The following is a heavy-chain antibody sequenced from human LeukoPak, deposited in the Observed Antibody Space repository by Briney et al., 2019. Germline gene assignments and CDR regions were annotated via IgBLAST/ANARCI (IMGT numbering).Heavy chain of an antibody. CDR3: DKGDYHIASFGVAKRGVGAFDI. V-gene: IGHV3-23*01. J-gene: IGHJ3*02. CDR1: GFTFSSYA. Sequence: GGSVRRSCAASGFTFSSYAMSRVRQAPGKGREGVSAISGSGGSTYYTHSGKVRFTTSRAKSKNTLYLQMNSLRAEDTAVYYGDKGDYHIASFGVAKRGVGAFDIWGQGTMVTVSS. D-gene: IGHD3-3*01. CDR2: ISGSGGST.